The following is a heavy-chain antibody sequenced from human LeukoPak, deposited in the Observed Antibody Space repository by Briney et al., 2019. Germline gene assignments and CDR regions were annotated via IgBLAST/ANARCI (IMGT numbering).Heavy chain of an antibody. CDR2: ISTSGGTT. Sequence: GGSLRPSCAASGFTFSSYAMNWVRLAPGKGLEWVSVISTSGGTTYYADSVKGRFTMSRDNSKNTLYLQMNSLRAEDTAVYYCSKTLYPSAWYGGLDYGGRGTLATVS. V-gene: IGHV3-23*01. D-gene: IGHD6-19*01. J-gene: IGHJ4*02. CDR3: SKTLYPSAWYGGLDY. CDR1: GFTFSSYA.